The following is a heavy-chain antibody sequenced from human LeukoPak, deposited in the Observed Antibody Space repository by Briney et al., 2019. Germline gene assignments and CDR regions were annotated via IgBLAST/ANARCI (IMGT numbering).Heavy chain of an antibody. J-gene: IGHJ4*02. Sequence: GGSLRLSCAASGFTFSSYWMHWVRQAPGKGLVWVSRINSDGSSTSYADSVKGRFTISRDNAKNTLYLQMNSLRAEDTAVYYCARDPAPGDWNHYFDYWGQGTLVTVSS. CDR3: ARDPAPGDWNHYFDY. CDR1: GFTFSSYW. D-gene: IGHD1-1*01. CDR2: INSDGSST. V-gene: IGHV3-74*01.